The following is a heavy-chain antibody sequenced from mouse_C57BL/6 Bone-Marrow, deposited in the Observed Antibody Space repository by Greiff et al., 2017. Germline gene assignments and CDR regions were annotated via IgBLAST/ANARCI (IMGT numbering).Heavy chain of an antibody. J-gene: IGHJ2*01. CDR2: ISSGGDYI. D-gene: IGHD1-1*01. CDR1: GFTFSSYA. CDR3: TRLIYYYGSSPFDY. Sequence: EVKLVESGEGLVKPGGSLKLSCAASGFTFSSYAMSWVRQTPEKRLEWVAYISSGGDYIYYAATVKGRFTISRDNARNTLYLQMSSLKSEDTAMYYCTRLIYYYGSSPFDYLGQGTTLTVSS. V-gene: IGHV5-9-1*02.